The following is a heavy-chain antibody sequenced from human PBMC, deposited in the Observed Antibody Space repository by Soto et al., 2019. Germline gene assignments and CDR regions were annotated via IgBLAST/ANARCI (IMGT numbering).Heavy chain of an antibody. CDR1: GGSLSGYY. Sequence: SETLSLTCTVSGGSLSGYYWSWIRQPPGKGLKWIGDFYSSGSPHHNPSLKNRDSISEDRSKNEFSLKLSSVTAADTAIYYCAREFYYDSSGIGFDSWGQGTLVTSPQ. V-gene: IGHV4-59*01. CDR2: FYSSGSP. D-gene: IGHD3-22*01. J-gene: IGHJ4*02. CDR3: AREFYYDSSGIGFDS.